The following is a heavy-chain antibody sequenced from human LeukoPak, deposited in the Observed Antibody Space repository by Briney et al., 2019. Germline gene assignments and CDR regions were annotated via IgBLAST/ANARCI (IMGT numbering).Heavy chain of an antibody. V-gene: IGHV3-48*03. CDR1: GFTFSSYE. Sequence: GGSLRLSCAASGFTFSSYEMNWVRQAPGKGLEWVSYISSSGSTIYYVDSVKGRFTISRDNAKNSLYLQMNSLRAEDTAVYYCARDPGDIVVVPAALFDPWGQGTLVTVSS. CDR2: ISSSGSTI. D-gene: IGHD2-2*01. CDR3: ARDPGDIVVVPAALFDP. J-gene: IGHJ5*02.